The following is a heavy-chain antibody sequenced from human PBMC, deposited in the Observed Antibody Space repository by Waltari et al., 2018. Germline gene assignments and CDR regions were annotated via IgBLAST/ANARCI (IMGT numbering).Heavy chain of an antibody. CDR1: GAAINTGDYF. CDR2: IYTGGST. D-gene: IGHD3-10*01. J-gene: IGHJ5*02. V-gene: IGHV4-61*02. Sequence: QVQLQESGPGLVKPSQTLSLTCTVSGAAINTGDYFWSWVRQPAGEGLEWIGRIYTGGSTDYNPSLGGRVTISLDTSKSQVSLKLTAVTAADSAVYYCARHLENFYGAGRGNWFDPWGPGTRVTVSS. CDR3: ARHLENFYGAGRGNWFDP.